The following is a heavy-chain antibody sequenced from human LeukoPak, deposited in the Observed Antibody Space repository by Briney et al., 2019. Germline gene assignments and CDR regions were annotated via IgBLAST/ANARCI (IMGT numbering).Heavy chain of an antibody. J-gene: IGHJ4*02. CDR1: GYSISSGYF. Sequence: PSETLSLTCTVSGYSISSGYFWGWIRQPPGKGLEWLGSIYHSGSTYCNPSLKSRVTISVDTSKNQFSLKLSSVTAADTAVYYCARDGDYGSGSFHYWGQGTLVTVSS. CDR2: IYHSGST. CDR3: ARDGDYGSGSFHY. D-gene: IGHD3-10*01. V-gene: IGHV4-38-2*02.